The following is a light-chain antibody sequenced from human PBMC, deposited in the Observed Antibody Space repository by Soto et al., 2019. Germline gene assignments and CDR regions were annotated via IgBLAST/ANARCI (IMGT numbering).Light chain of an antibody. CDR3: HQAYSTPWT. Sequence: HMTQSPPSLSASAGYTFTITCRASQSISSSLNWYQQKPGKAPKLLIYTASNLESGVPSRFSGSGFGTEFTLTISSLQPEDFATYHYHQAYSTPWTFGQGTKVDIK. V-gene: IGKV1-39*01. J-gene: IGKJ1*01. CDR1: QSISSS. CDR2: TAS.